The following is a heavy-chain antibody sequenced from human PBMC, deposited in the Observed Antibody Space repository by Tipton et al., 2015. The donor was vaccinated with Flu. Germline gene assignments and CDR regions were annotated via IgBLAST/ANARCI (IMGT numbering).Heavy chain of an antibody. CDR3: ARGSYGELLYFDY. V-gene: IGHV4-39*07. CDR1: GGSISSSSYY. J-gene: IGHJ4*02. Sequence: TLSLTCTVSGGSISSSSYYWGWIRQPPGKGLEWIGSIYYSGSTYYNPSLKSRVTISVDTSKNQFSLKLSSVTAADTAMYYCARGSYGELLYFDYWGQGTLGIVSS. CDR2: IYYSGST. D-gene: IGHD1-26*01.